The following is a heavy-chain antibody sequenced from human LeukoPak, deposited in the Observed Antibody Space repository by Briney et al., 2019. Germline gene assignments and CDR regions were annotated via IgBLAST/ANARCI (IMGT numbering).Heavy chain of an antibody. Sequence: GASVKVSCKASGGTFSSYAISWVRQAPGQGLEWMGGIIPIFGTANYAQKFQGRVTITADESTSTAYMELSSLRSEDTAVYYCARDWTGYCSGGSYYGRGRFDPWGQGTLVTVSS. CDR3: ARDWTGYCSGGSYYGRGRFDP. CDR1: GGTFSSYA. J-gene: IGHJ5*02. D-gene: IGHD2-15*01. CDR2: IIPIFGTA. V-gene: IGHV1-69*01.